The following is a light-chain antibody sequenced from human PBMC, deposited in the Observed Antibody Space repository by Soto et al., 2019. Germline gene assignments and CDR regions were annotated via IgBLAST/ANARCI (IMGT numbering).Light chain of an antibody. CDR1: QSLGRY. J-gene: IGKJ5*01. V-gene: IGKV3-11*01. Sequence: DIVLTRSPDTLSLSPGESSTLSCRASQSLGRYLAWYQQKPGQAPRLLIYDASHRATGIPVSLSGSASESEFPLTISRIAPEDSAVYYCQQRSSPITFGHGTRLEIK. CDR3: QQRSSPIT. CDR2: DAS.